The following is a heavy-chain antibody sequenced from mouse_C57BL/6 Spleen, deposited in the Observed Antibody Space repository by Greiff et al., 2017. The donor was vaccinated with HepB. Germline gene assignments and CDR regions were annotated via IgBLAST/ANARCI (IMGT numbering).Heavy chain of an antibody. Sequence: VQLQQSGAELVRPGASVTLSCKASGYTFTDYEMHWVKQTPVHGLEWIGAIDPETGGTAYNQKFKGKAILTADKSSSTAYMELRSLTSEDSAVYYCTRRHLRLLFAYWGQGTLVTVSA. CDR2: IDPETGGT. D-gene: IGHD3-2*02. V-gene: IGHV1-15*01. CDR1: GYTFTDYE. J-gene: IGHJ3*01. CDR3: TRRHLRLLFAY.